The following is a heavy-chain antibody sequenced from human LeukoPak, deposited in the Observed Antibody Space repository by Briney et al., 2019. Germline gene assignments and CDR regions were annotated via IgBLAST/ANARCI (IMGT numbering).Heavy chain of an antibody. CDR1: GFTFSSSA. CDR2: ISYDGSNK. J-gene: IGHJ4*02. CDR3: ARPGENNWNDFDY. D-gene: IGHD1-1*01. V-gene: IGHV3-30*04. Sequence: GGSLRLSCAASGFTFSSSAMDWVRQAPGKGLEWVAVISYDGSNKYYADSVKGRFTISRDNSKNTLYLQMNSLRAEDTAVYYCARPGENNWNDFDYWGQGTLVTVSS.